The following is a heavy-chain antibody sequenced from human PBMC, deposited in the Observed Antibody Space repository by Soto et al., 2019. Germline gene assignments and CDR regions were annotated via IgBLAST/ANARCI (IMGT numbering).Heavy chain of an antibody. V-gene: IGHV1-18*04. CDR1: GYTFTSYG. CDR2: ISAYNGNT. Sequence: GASVKVSFKASGYTFTSYGISWVRQAPGQGLEWMGWISAYNGNTNYAQKLQGRVTMTTDTSTSTAYMELRSLRSDDTAVYYCARVLYYDILTGYNWFDPWGQGTLVTVSS. CDR3: ARVLYYDILTGYNWFDP. J-gene: IGHJ5*02. D-gene: IGHD3-9*01.